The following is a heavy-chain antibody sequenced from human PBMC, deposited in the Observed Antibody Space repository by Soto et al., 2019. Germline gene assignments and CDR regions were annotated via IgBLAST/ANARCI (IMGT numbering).Heavy chain of an antibody. V-gene: IGHV3-66*01. Sequence: EVQLVESGGGLVQPGGSLRLSCAASGFTVSSNYMSWVRQAPGKGLEWVSVIYSGGSTYYADSVKGRFTISRDNSKNTLYLQMNSLRAEDTAVYYCARDRWFGEGGMDVGGQGTTVTVSS. J-gene: IGHJ6*02. CDR3: ARDRWFGEGGMDV. D-gene: IGHD3-10*01. CDR2: IYSGGST. CDR1: GFTVSSNY.